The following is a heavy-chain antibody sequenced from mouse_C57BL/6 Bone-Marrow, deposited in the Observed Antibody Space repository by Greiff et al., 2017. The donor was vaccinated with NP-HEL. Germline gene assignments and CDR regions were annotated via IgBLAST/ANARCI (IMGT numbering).Heavy chain of an antibody. CDR1: GFSLTSYG. Sequence: QVQLKESGPGLVQPSQSLSITCTVSGFSLTSYGVHWVRQSPGKGLEWLGVIWSGGSTDYNAAFISRLSISKDNSKSQVFFKMNSLQAEDTAIYYCARNNDGYFYWYFDVWGTGTTVTVSS. J-gene: IGHJ1*03. CDR3: ARNNDGYFYWYFDV. D-gene: IGHD2-3*01. CDR2: IWSGGST. V-gene: IGHV2-2*01.